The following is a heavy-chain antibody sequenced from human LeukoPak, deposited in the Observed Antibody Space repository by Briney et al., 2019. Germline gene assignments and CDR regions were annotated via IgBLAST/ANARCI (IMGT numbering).Heavy chain of an antibody. V-gene: IGHV4-31*03. CDR2: IYYSGST. D-gene: IGHD6-19*01. CDR3: ARESRPHSKPNGQEAGTWLRGPGFDP. J-gene: IGHJ5*02. CDR1: GGSISSGGYY. Sequence: SQTLSLTCTVSGGSISSGGYYWSWIRQHPGKGLEWIGYIYYSGSTYYNPSLKSRVTISVDTSKNQFSLKLSSVTAADTAVYYCARESRPHSKPNGQEAGTWLRGPGFDPWGQGTLVTVSS.